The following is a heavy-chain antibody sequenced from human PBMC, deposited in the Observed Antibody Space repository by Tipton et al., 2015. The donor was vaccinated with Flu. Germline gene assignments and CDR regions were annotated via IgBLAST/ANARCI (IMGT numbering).Heavy chain of an antibody. Sequence: SLRLSCAASGFTFSSYGMHWVRQAPGKGLEWVAVISYDGSNKYYADSVKGRFTISRDNSKNTLYLQMNSLRAEDTAVYYCAEDTAYYDFWSGLIDYWGQGTLVTVSS. D-gene: IGHD3-3*01. J-gene: IGHJ4*02. CDR3: AEDTAYYDFWSGLIDY. CDR1: GFTFSSYG. CDR2: ISYDGSNK. V-gene: IGHV3-30*18.